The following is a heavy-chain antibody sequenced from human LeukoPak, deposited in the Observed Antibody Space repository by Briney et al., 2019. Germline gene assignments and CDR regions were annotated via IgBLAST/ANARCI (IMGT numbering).Heavy chain of an antibody. CDR2: ISSSSSYI. J-gene: IGHJ5*02. V-gene: IGHV3-21*01. Sequence: PGGSLRLSCAASGFTFGSYSMNWVRQAPGKGLEWVSSISSSSSYIYYADSVKGRFTISRDNAKNSLYPQMNSLRAEDTAVYYCARDTAMVTGGTFWFDPWGQGTLVTVSS. CDR3: ARDTAMVTGGTFWFDP. CDR1: GFTFGSYS. D-gene: IGHD5-18*01.